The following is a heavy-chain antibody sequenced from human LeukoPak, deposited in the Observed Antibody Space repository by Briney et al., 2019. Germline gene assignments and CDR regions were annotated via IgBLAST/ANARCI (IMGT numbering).Heavy chain of an antibody. CDR3: AADSVVVRNSMNAFDI. CDR1: GYTFTGKY. Sequence: ASVKVSCKASGYTFTGKYMHWLRQAPGQGLEWMGWINPDGGGTKYPQNFQGRVTMTRDTSITTAYMDLYSLRSDDTAAYFCAADSVVVRNSMNAFDIWGQGTMVTVSS. J-gene: IGHJ3*02. D-gene: IGHD2-15*01. V-gene: IGHV1-2*02. CDR2: INPDGGGT.